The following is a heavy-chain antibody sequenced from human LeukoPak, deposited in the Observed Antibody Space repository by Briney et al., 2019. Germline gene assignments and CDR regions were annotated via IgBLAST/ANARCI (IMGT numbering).Heavy chain of an antibody. Sequence: PGGSLRLSCAASGFTVSNNYMSWVRQTPGEGLEWLSVIYSSGDSYYAASVKGRFTISRDNAKKSLYLQMNSLRAEDTAVYYCASGVNYFDYWGQGTLVTVSS. V-gene: IGHV3-53*01. D-gene: IGHD3-3*01. J-gene: IGHJ4*02. CDR1: GFTVSNNY. CDR2: IYSSGDS. CDR3: ASGVNYFDY.